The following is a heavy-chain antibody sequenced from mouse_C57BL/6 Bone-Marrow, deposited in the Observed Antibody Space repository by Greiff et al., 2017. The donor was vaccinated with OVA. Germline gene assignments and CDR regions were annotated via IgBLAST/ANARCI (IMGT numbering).Heavy chain of an antibody. Sequence: VQLQQSGAELAKPGASVKLSCKASGYTFTSYWMHWVKQRPGQGPEWIGYINPSSGYTKYNQKFKDKATLTADKSSSTAYMQLSSLTYEDSAVYYCARSDLLWLRRFAYWGQGTLVTVSA. V-gene: IGHV1-7*01. CDR1: GYTFTSYW. CDR2: INPSSGYT. CDR3: ARSDLLWLRRFAY. J-gene: IGHJ3*01. D-gene: IGHD2-2*01.